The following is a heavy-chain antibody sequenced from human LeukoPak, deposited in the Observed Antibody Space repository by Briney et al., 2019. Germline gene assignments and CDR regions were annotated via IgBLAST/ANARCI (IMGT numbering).Heavy chain of an antibody. CDR3: ATRGSQWLDNYFDY. Sequence: GGSLRLSCAASGFTFSSYAMSWVRQAPGKGLEWVSAISGSGGSTYYADSEKGRFTISRDNSKNTLYLQMNSLRAEDTAVYYCATRGSQWLDNYFDYWGQGTLVTVSS. CDR2: ISGSGGST. CDR1: GFTFSSYA. J-gene: IGHJ4*02. V-gene: IGHV3-23*01. D-gene: IGHD6-19*01.